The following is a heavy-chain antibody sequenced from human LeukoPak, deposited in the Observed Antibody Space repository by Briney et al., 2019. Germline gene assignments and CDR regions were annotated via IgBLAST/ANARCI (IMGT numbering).Heavy chain of an antibody. CDR1: GFTVSSNY. Sequence: PGGSLRLSCAASGFTVSSNYMSWVRQAPGKGLEWVSRINPDGRSTTYADSVKGRFTVSRDNAKNTLYLQVNSLRAEDTAVYYCARDHGVGATDIDYWGQGTLVTVSS. J-gene: IGHJ4*02. CDR2: INPDGRST. D-gene: IGHD1-26*01. CDR3: ARDHGVGATDIDY. V-gene: IGHV3-74*01.